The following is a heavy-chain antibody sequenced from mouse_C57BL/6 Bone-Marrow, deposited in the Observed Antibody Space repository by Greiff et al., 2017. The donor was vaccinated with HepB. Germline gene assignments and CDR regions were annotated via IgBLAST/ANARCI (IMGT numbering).Heavy chain of an antibody. D-gene: IGHD2-3*01. CDR3: ARGDGRYFDV. CDR2: IDPSDSYT. V-gene: IGHV1-69*01. CDR1: GYTFTSYW. J-gene: IGHJ1*03. Sequence: QVQLPGAELVMPGASVKLSCKASGYTFTSYWMHWVKQRPGQGLEWIGEIDPSDSYTNYNQKFKGKSTLTVDKSPSTAYMQLSSLTSEDSAVYYCARGDGRYFDVWGTGTTVTVSS.